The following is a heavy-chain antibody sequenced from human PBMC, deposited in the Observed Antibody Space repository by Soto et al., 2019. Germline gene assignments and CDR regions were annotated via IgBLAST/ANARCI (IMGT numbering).Heavy chain of an antibody. CDR3: ARQGYGSRTHFFDY. CDR2: IYYTGGT. CDR1: GGSVTGYY. Sequence: QVQLQESGPGRVKPSETLSLTCTVSGGSVTGYYWSWIRQSPGKGLECIGYIYYTGGTNYNPSLNSRVTISVDTSKNQLSLKLSSVTAADTAVYYCARQGYGSRTHFFDYWGQGTLVTVSS. D-gene: IGHD3-10*01. J-gene: IGHJ4*02. V-gene: IGHV4-59*08.